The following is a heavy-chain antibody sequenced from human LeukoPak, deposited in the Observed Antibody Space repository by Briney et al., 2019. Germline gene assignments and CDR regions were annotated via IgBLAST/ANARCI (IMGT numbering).Heavy chain of an antibody. V-gene: IGHV4-59*08. CDR2: IYVTGT. CDR3: ARHIGGGIEDMDV. J-gene: IGHJ6*03. D-gene: IGHD3-16*02. CDR1: GGSIGTYY. Sequence: SETLSLTCTVSGGSIGTYYWSWVRQSPGIGLEWIGYIYVTGTRYNPYLQSRVTISVDRSRNQFFLKMTSVTAADTAVYYCARHIGGGIEDMDVWGRGTKVTVSS.